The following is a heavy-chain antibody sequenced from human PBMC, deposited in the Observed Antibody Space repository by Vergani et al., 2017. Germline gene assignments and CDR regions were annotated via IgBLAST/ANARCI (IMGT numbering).Heavy chain of an antibody. J-gene: IGHJ4*02. V-gene: IGHV3-64*04. CDR2: ISSNGGST. D-gene: IGHD6-19*01. CDR3: ARDVIAVAGLFDY. Sequence: VQLLESGGGLVQPGGSLRLSYSASGFTFSSYAMHWVRQAPGKGLEYVSAISSNGGSTYYADSVKGRFTISRDNAKNSLYLQMNSLRAEDTAVYYCARDVIAVAGLFDYWGQGTLVTVSS. CDR1: GFTFSSYA.